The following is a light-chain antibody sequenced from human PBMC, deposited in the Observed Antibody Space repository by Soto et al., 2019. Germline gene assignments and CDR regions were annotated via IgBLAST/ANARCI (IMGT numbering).Light chain of an antibody. CDR2: GAS. CDR3: QQYGSSPSA. J-gene: IGKJ1*01. V-gene: IGKV3-20*01. CDR1: QSVSSSY. Sequence: DIVLTQSPGTLSLSPGERATLSCRASQSVSSSYLAWYQQKPGQAPRLLIYGASSRATGIPDRFSGSGSGTDFTLTISRLEPDDFAVYYCQQYGSSPSAFGQGTKVEIK.